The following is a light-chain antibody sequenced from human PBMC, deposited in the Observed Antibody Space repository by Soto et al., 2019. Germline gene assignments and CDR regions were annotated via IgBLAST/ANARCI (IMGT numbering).Light chain of an antibody. Sequence: QSVLTQPPSVSAAPGQRVTISCSGSSSNIGNNYLSWYQQLPGTAPKLLIYDNNKRPSGIPDRFSGSKSGTSATLDITGLQTGDEADYYCETWDSSLSAVVFGGGTKLTVL. V-gene: IGLV1-51*01. CDR2: DNN. CDR1: SSNIGNNY. J-gene: IGLJ2*01. CDR3: ETWDSSLSAVV.